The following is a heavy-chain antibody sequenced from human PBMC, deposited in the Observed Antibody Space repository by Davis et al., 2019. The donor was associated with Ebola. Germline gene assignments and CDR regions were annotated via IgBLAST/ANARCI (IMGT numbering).Heavy chain of an antibody. V-gene: IGHV4-34*01. J-gene: IGHJ4*02. Sequence: PSETLSLTCAVYGGSFSGYYWSWIRQPPGKGLEWIGEINHSGSTNYNPSLKSRVTISVDTSKNQFSLKLSSVTAADTAVYYCARGGYSGSYYVYDYWGQGTLVTVSS. CDR3: ARGGYSGSYYVYDY. CDR1: GGSFSGYY. CDR2: INHSGST. D-gene: IGHD1-26*01.